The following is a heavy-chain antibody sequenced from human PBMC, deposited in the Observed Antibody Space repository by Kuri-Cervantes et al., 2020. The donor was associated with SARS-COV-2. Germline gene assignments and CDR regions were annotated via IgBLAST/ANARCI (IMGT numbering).Heavy chain of an antibody. CDR2: KKQDGSEK. Sequence: SWAASGSTFSSYWMSWVRQAPGKGLEWVANKKQDGSEKYYVDSVKGRFTISRDNAKNSLYLQMNSLRAEDTAVYYCARFSGSSSWYPGRYYYYMDVWGKGTTVTVSS. D-gene: IGHD6-13*01. J-gene: IGHJ6*03. CDR1: GSTFSSYW. V-gene: IGHV3-7*01. CDR3: ARFSGSSSWYPGRYYYYMDV.